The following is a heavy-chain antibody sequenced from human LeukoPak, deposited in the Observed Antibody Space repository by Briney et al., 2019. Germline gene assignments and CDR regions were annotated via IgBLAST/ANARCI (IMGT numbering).Heavy chain of an antibody. V-gene: IGHV4-59*08. Sequence: SETLSLTCSVSGGSISSYYGSWIRQPPGMGLEWIGYIFYSGTTNYSPSLKSRLTISVDTSKNQFSLKLSSVTAADTAVYYCARRVGAGTSFFDYWGQGTLVTVSS. CDR2: IFYSGTT. J-gene: IGHJ4*02. CDR3: ARRVGAGTSFFDY. CDR1: GGSISSYY. D-gene: IGHD6-13*01.